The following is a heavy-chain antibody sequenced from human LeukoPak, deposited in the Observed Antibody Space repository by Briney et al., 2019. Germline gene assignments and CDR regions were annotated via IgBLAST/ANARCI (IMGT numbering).Heavy chain of an antibody. J-gene: IGHJ3*02. V-gene: IGHV4-34*01. CDR3: ARFLDGSGVDI. Sequence: SETLSLTCAVYGGSFSGYYWSWIRQPPGTGLEWIGEINHSGSTNYNPSLKSRVTITRTTSKNQCTLKPSSVAAADTAVYYCARFLDGSGVDIWGQGTMVTVSS. CDR2: INHSGST. CDR1: GGSFSGYY. D-gene: IGHD3-10*01.